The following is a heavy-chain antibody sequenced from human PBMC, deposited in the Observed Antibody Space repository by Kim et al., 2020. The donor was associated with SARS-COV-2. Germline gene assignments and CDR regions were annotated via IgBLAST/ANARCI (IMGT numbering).Heavy chain of an antibody. CDR3: AILRWGVSTDY. V-gene: IGHV4-39*01. J-gene: IGHJ4*02. CDR1: GGSISSSSYY. Sequence: SETLSLTCIVSGGSISSSSYYWGWIRQPPGKGLEWIGSIYYSGSTYYNPSLKSRVTISVDTSKNQFSLKLSSVTAADTAVYHCAILRWGVSTDYWGQGTL. D-gene: IGHD4-17*01. CDR2: IYYSGST.